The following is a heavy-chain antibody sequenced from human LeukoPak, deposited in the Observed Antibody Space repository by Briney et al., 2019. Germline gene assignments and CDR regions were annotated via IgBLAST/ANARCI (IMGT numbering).Heavy chain of an antibody. CDR1: GGSIGNNNYY. Sequence: SETLSLTCTVSGGSIGNNNYYWGWIRQPPGKGLEWIGSIYYSGNTYYNPSLESRVTISVDTSKNQFSLKLSSVTAADTAVYYCARGKYDYGDYYSGYFDLWGRGTLVTVSS. CDR2: IYYSGNT. CDR3: ARGKYDYGDYYSGYFDL. V-gene: IGHV4-39*07. J-gene: IGHJ2*01. D-gene: IGHD4-17*01.